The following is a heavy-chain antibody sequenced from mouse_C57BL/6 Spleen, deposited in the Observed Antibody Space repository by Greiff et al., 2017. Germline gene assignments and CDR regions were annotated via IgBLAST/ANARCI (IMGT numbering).Heavy chain of an antibody. CDR1: GFSFNTYA. J-gene: IGHJ4*01. V-gene: IGHV10-1*01. CDR3: VRHVSSYENYAMDY. D-gene: IGHD1-1*01. Sequence: EVQLVESGGGLVQPKGSLKLSCAASGFSFNTYAMNWVRQAPGKGLEWVARIRSKSNNYATYYADSVKDRFTISRDDSESMLYLQMNNLKTEDTAMYYCVRHVSSYENYAMDYWGQGTSVTVSS. CDR2: IRSKSNNYAT.